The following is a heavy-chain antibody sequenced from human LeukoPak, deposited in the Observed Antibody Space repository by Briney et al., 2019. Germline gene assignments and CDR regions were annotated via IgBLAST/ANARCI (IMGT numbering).Heavy chain of an antibody. Sequence: SETLSLTCTVSGGSISSYYWSWIRQPPGKGLEWIGCIYYSGSTNYNPSLKSRVTISVDTSKNQFSLKLSSVTAADTAVYYCARDKWSGEAFDIWGQGTMVTVSS. CDR2: IYYSGST. J-gene: IGHJ3*02. CDR1: GGSISSYY. CDR3: ARDKWSGEAFDI. V-gene: IGHV4-59*01. D-gene: IGHD3-3*01.